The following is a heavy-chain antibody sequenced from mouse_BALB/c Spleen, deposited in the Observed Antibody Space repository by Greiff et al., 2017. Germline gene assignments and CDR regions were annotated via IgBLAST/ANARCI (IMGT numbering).Heavy chain of an antibody. CDR2: ISSGGSYT. D-gene: IGHD2-3*01. V-gene: IGHV5-6-4*01. J-gene: IGHJ3*01. Sequence: DVKLVESGGGLVKPGGSLKLSCAASGFTFSSYTMSWVRQTPEKRLEWVATISSGGSYTYYPDSVKGRFTISRDNAKNTLYLQMSNLKSEDTAMYYCARYDGSGGGNGALAYWGQGTLVTVSA. CDR1: GFTFSSYT. CDR3: ARYDGSGGGNGALAY.